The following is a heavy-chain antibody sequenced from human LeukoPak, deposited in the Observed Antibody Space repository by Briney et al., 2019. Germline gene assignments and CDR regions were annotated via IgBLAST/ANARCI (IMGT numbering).Heavy chain of an antibody. J-gene: IGHJ3*02. CDR2: INPSGGST. CDR1: GYTFTSYY. CDR3: ARGLQENLAWLQAFSAFDI. V-gene: IGHV1-46*01. Sequence: VASVKVSCKASGYTFTSYYMHWVRQAPGQGLEWMGIINPSGGSTNYAQKLQGRVTMTTDTSTSTAYMELRSLRSDDTAVYYCARGLQENLAWLQAFSAFDIWGQGTMVTVSS. D-gene: IGHD6-19*01.